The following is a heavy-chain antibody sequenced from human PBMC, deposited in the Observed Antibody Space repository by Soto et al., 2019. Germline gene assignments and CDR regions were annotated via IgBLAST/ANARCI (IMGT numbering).Heavy chain of an antibody. CDR1: GFTFSSYG. Sequence: GGSLGLSCAASGFTFSSYGMHWVRQAPGKGLEWVAVISYDGSNKYYADSVKGRFTISRDNSKNTLYLQMNSLRAEDTAVYYCAKGGCSSTSCYFTGFDYWGQGTLVTVSS. V-gene: IGHV3-30*18. D-gene: IGHD2-2*01. CDR2: ISYDGSNK. J-gene: IGHJ4*02. CDR3: AKGGCSSTSCYFTGFDY.